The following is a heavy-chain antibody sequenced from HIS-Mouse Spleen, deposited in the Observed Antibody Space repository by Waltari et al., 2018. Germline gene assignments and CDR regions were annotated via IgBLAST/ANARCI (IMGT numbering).Heavy chain of an antibody. Sequence: QLQLQESGPGLVKPSETLSLTCTVSGGSISSSIYYWGWIRQPPGKGLEWIGSIYYSGSTYYKPSLKSRVTISVDTSKNQFSLKLSSVTAADTAVYYCAREIPYSSSWYDWYFDLWGRGTLVTVSS. D-gene: IGHD6-13*01. CDR3: AREIPYSSSWYDWYFDL. CDR2: IYYSGST. V-gene: IGHV4-39*07. J-gene: IGHJ2*01. CDR1: GGSISSSIYY.